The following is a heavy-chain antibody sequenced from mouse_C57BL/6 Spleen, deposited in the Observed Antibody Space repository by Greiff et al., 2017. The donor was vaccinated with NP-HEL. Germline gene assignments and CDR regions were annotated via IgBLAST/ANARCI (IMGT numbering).Heavy chain of an antibody. D-gene: IGHD1-1*02. V-gene: IGHV10-3*01. Sequence: DVQLVESGGGLVQPKGSLKLSCAASGFTFNTYAMHWVRQAPGKGLEWVARIRSKSSNYATYYADSVKDRFTISRDDSQSMLYLQMNNLKTEDTAMYYCVRGGGGSERSYAMDYWGQGTSVTVSS. CDR1: GFTFNTYA. J-gene: IGHJ4*01. CDR2: IRSKSSNYAT. CDR3: VRGGGGSERSYAMDY.